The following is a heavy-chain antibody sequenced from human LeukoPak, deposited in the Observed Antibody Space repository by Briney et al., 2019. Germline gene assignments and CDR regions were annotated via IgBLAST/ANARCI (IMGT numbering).Heavy chain of an antibody. CDR2: IYYSGST. J-gene: IGHJ6*02. CDR3: ARHLVIDDFWSGYYALYYYGMDV. CDR1: GGSISSGDYY. V-gene: IGHV4-61*08. Sequence: PSETLSFTCTVSGGSISSGDYYWSWIRQPPGKGLEWIGYIYYSGSTNYNPSLKSRVTISVDTSKNQFSLKLSSVTAADTAVYYCARHLVIDDFWSGYYALYYYGMDVWGQGTTVTVSS. D-gene: IGHD3-3*01.